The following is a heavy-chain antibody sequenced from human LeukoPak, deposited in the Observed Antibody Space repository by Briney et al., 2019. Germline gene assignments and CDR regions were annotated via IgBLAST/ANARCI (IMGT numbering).Heavy chain of an antibody. J-gene: IGHJ4*02. D-gene: IGHD2-2*01. CDR3: ARVPPGDIVVVPAALDY. V-gene: IGHV1-18*01. CDR2: ISGYNGNT. Sequence: ASVKVSCKASGYTFTSYGISWVRQAPGQGLEWMGWISGYNGNTNYAQKLQGRVTMTTDTSTSTAYMELRSLRSDDTAVYYCARVPPGDIVVVPAALDYWGQGTLVTVSS. CDR1: GYTFTSYG.